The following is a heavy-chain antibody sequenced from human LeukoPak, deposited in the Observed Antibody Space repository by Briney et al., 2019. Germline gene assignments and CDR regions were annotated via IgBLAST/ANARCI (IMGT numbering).Heavy chain of an antibody. V-gene: IGHV4-59*11. J-gene: IGHJ4*02. Sequence: PSGTLSLTCTVFGGSMTTHHWNWIRPTPGKGLEWIGYVFDSGRTKESPSLKSRLTLSADTSKNQLSLRLSSVTAADTAVYYCTTIKRGNIFGYFDFWGQGILVTVSS. CDR3: TTIKRGNIFGYFDF. CDR2: VFDSGRT. CDR1: GGSMTTHH. D-gene: IGHD5-18*01.